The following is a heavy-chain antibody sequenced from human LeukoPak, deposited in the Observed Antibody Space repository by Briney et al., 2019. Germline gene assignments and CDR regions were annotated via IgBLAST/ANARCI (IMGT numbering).Heavy chain of an antibody. V-gene: IGHV4-59*01. Sequence: PSETLSLTCTVSGGSISSYYWSWIRQPPGKGLEWIGYIYYSGSTNYNPSLKSRVTISVDTSKNQFSLKLSSVTAADTAVYYCARVIEMATISGRLNFNYYYYMDVWGKGTTVTVSS. CDR3: ARVIEMATISGRLNFNYYYYMDV. D-gene: IGHD5-24*01. CDR1: GGSISSYY. CDR2: IYYSGST. J-gene: IGHJ6*03.